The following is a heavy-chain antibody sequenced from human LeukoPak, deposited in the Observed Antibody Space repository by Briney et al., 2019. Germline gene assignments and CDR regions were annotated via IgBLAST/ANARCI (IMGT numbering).Heavy chain of an antibody. D-gene: IGHD3-22*01. J-gene: IGHJ5*02. CDR2: INPSGGST. CDR3: ARRANDSSGYNWFDP. CDR1: GYTFTSYY. Sequence: ASVKVSCKASGYTFTSYYIHWVRQAPGQGLEWMGIINPSGGSTSYAQKFQGRVTMTRDTSTSTVYMELSSLRSEDTAVYYCARRANDSSGYNWFDPWGQGTLVTVSS. V-gene: IGHV1-46*01.